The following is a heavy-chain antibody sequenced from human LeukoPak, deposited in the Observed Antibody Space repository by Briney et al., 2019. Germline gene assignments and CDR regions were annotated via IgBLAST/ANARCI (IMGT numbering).Heavy chain of an antibody. CDR3: ANSKPMWNDAFDI. CDR1: GDSVSSNSAL. CDR2: TYYRSKWNN. D-gene: IGHD1-1*01. J-gene: IGHJ3*02. Sequence: SQTLSLTCAISGDSVSSNSALWNWIRQSPSRGLEWLGRTYYRSKWNNDYAVSVKSRITINADTSKNQFSLQLNSVTPEDTAVYYCANSKPMWNDAFDIWGQGTMVTVSS. V-gene: IGHV6-1*01.